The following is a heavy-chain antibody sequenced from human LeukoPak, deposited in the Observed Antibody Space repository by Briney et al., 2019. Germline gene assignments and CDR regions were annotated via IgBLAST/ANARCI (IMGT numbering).Heavy chain of an antibody. J-gene: IGHJ5*02. D-gene: IGHD5-18*01. CDR2: IYYSGST. CDR3: ARGGSTWIQLWSNWFDP. Sequence: SETLSLTCTVSGGSISSSSYYWGWIRQPPGKGLEWIGNIYYSGSTYYNPSLKSRVTISVDTSKNQFSLKLSSVTAADTAVYYCARGGSTWIQLWSNWFDPWGQGTLVTVSS. V-gene: IGHV4-39*01. CDR1: GGSISSSSYY.